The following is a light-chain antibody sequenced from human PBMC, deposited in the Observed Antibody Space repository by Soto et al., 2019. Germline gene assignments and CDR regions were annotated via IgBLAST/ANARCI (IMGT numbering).Light chain of an antibody. CDR3: LLSFSGPRV. Sequence: QAVVTQEPSLSVSPGGTVTLTCASSTGAVTSGNFPYWFQQKPGQAPRTLIYETSNKHSWTPARFSGSLLGGKAALTLSGAQPEDEAEYYCLLSFSGPRVFGGGTQLTVL. CDR2: ETS. CDR1: TGAVTSGNF. J-gene: IGLJ3*02. V-gene: IGLV7-46*01.